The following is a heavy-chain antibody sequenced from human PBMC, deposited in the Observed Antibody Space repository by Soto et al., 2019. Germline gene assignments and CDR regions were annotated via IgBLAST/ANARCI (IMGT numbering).Heavy chain of an antibody. CDR1: GGTFSSYA. J-gene: IGHJ4*02. D-gene: IGHD3-22*01. CDR2: IIPIFGTA. Sequence: QVQLVQSGAEVKKPGSSVKVSCKASGGTFSSYAISWVRQAPGQGLEWMGGIIPIFGTANYAQKFQGRVTITADESTSTADMELSSLRSEDTAVYYCARDPGYYDRSGYHFDYWGQGTLVTVSS. CDR3: ARDPGYYDRSGYHFDY. V-gene: IGHV1-69*01.